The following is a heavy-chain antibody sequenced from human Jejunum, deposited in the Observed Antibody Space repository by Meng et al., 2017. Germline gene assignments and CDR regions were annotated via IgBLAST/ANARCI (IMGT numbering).Heavy chain of an antibody. CDR1: GGSIHGADYY. V-gene: IGHV4-30-4*01. J-gene: IGHJ4*02. CDR3: ARTMTDFYDSSGYSHFDY. D-gene: IGHD3-22*01. Sequence: QVQLQESGPGLVKPSQTLSLTCTVPGGSIHGADYYWSWIRQPPGKGLEWIGDIFYSGTSHYNPSLKSRVFMSVDTSKNQFSLKLISVTAADTAVYYCARTMTDFYDSSGYSHFDYWGQGTLVTVSS. CDR2: IFYSGTS.